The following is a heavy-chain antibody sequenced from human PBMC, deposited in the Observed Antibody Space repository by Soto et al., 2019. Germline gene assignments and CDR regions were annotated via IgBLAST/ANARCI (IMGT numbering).Heavy chain of an antibody. CDR3: AKMAHFWGTVTVPGAAVTS. J-gene: IGHJ5*02. CDR1: GFSFSNFG. Sequence: QVQLVESGGGVVQPGTSLRLSCVASGFSFSNFGMHWVRQAPGKGLEWVAVISFGGSIRKYADSVKGRFTISRDSPKDKRFLEMNSLTTEDTAIYYCAKMAHFWGTVTVPGAAVTSWGQGTLVTVSS. V-gene: IGHV3-30*18. CDR2: ISFGGSIR. D-gene: IGHD2-2*01.